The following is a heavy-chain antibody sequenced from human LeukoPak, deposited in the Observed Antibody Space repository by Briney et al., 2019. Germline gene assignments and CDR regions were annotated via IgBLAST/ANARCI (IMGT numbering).Heavy chain of an antibody. J-gene: IGHJ3*02. D-gene: IGHD3-10*01. Sequence: GGSLRLSCAASGFTFSSYAMSWVRQAPGKGLEWVSAISGSGGNTYYADSVKGRFTISRDNSKNTLYLQMNSLRAEDTAVYYCAKTVETYYYGSGSYQFNAFDIWGQGTMVTVSS. CDR1: GFTFSSYA. V-gene: IGHV3-23*01. CDR3: AKTVETYYYGSGSYQFNAFDI. CDR2: ISGSGGNT.